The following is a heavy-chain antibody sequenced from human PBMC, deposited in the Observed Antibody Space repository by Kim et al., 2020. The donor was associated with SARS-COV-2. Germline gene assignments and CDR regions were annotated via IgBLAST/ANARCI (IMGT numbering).Heavy chain of an antibody. J-gene: IGHJ4*02. CDR1: GFTVSNNY. Sequence: GGSLRLSCAGSGFTVSNNYMTWVRQAPGKGLEWVSLINSGGSPYYADSVKGRFTVSRDNSKNTLYLQMNSLRAEDTAVYYCAFRTAPRAFWSGFTLWGQGTLVTVSS. CDR3: AFRTAPRAFWSGFTL. CDR2: INSGGSP. D-gene: IGHD3-3*01. V-gene: IGHV3-53*01.